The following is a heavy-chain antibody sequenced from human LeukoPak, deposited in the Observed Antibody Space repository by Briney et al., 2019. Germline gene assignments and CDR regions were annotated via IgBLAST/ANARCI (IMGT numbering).Heavy chain of an antibody. CDR3: ARADRGVWFHFDY. J-gene: IGHJ4*02. Sequence: GASVKFSSKVSNSPLTSFVISWLGRAPGQGLEWMGWISIYNGNTAYVKKLQGRVTMPTATSPTTAIMDLRSLRSAATAVYYFARADRGVWFHFDYWGQGTLSSVSS. CDR1: NSPLTSFV. V-gene: IGHV1-18*01. D-gene: IGHD3-10*01. CDR2: ISIYNGNT.